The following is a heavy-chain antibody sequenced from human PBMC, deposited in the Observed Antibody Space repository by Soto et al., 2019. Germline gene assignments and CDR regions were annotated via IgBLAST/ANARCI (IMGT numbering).Heavy chain of an antibody. CDR3: ARGVTGGTYDS. J-gene: IGHJ5*01. CDR2: LIPIFGKA. Sequence: QVQLVQSGAEVKKPDSSVKVSCTASGGSFSSDAITWGRQPPRQGLEGMGGLIPIFGKATYAQKFPDRVTFTADEATSTAYMELSGLKSEDTAIYYCARGVTGGTYDSWGQGTLVVVSS. V-gene: IGHV1-69*01. D-gene: IGHD1-26*01. CDR1: GGSFSSDA.